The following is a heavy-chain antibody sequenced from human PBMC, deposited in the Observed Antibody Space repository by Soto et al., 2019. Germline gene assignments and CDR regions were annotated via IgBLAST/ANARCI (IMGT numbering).Heavy chain of an antibody. D-gene: IGHD3-22*01. Sequence: GGSLRLSCAASGGTFSNAWMNWVRQAPGKGLEWVGRIKSKTDGGTTDYAAPVKGRFTISRDDSKNTLYLQMNSLKTEDTAVYYCTTGPHYYDSSGYSRSFDYWGQGTLVTVS. J-gene: IGHJ4*02. CDR1: GGTFSNAW. CDR3: TTGPHYYDSSGYSRSFDY. V-gene: IGHV3-15*07. CDR2: IKSKTDGGTT.